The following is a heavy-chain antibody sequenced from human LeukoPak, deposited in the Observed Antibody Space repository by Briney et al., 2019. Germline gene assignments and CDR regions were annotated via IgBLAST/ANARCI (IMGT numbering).Heavy chain of an antibody. CDR2: ISWNSGSI. J-gene: IGHJ6*02. V-gene: IGHV3-9*01. Sequence: GGSLRLSCAASGFTFDDYAMHWVRQAPGKGLEWVSGISWNSGSIGYADSVKGRFTISRDNAKNSLYLQMNSLRAEDTAVYYCAADRAPGFYTGYYGMDVWGQGTTVTVSS. CDR1: GFTFDDYA. D-gene: IGHD3/OR15-3a*01. CDR3: AADRAPGFYTGYYGMDV.